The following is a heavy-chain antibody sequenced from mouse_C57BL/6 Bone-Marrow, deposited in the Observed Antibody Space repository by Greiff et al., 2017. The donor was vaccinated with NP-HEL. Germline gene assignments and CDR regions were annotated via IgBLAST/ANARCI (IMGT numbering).Heavy chain of an antibody. Sequence: DVHLVESGGGLVQPGGSLKLSCAASGFTFSDYYMYWVRQTPEKRLEWVAYISNGGGSTYYPDTVKGRFTISRDNAKNTLYLQMSRLKSEDTAMYYCARHSWLPFAYWGQGTLVTVSA. J-gene: IGHJ3*01. V-gene: IGHV5-12*01. D-gene: IGHD2-2*01. CDR3: ARHSWLPFAY. CDR1: GFTFSDYY. CDR2: ISNGGGST.